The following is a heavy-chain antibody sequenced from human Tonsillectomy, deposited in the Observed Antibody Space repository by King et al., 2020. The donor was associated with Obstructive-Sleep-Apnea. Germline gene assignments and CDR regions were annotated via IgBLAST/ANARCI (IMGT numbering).Heavy chain of an antibody. CDR3: AKGKGAGGYYHGMDV. Sequence: VQLVESGGGVVQPGRSLRLSCAASGFTFSSYGMHWVRQAPCMGLEWVAVISDCGRNKYYAYSVKGRFTIARDNSKNMVHVQMNSLRLEDTAVYFCAKGKGAGGYYHGMDVWGQGTTVTVSS. V-gene: IGHV3-30*18. CDR2: ISDCGRNK. J-gene: IGHJ6*02. CDR1: GFTFSSYG. D-gene: IGHD3-10*01.